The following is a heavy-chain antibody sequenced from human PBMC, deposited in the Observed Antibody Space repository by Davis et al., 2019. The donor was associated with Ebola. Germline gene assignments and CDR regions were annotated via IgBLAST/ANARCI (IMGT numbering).Heavy chain of an antibody. CDR3: ARLSGIESRPQIDY. J-gene: IGHJ4*02. V-gene: IGHV4-59*08. CDR2: IYYSGST. D-gene: IGHD6-6*01. CDR1: GASISAYY. Sequence: MPGGSLRLSCTVSGASISAYYWSWIRQPPGKGLEWIGYIYYSGSTNYNPSLKSRVTISVDTSKNQFSLKLNSVTAADTTLYYCARLSGIESRPQIDYWGQGTLVTVSS.